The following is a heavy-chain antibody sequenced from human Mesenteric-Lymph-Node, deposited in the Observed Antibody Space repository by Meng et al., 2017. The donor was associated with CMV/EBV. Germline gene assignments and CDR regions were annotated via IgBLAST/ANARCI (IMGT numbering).Heavy chain of an antibody. V-gene: IGHV3-20*04. CDR2: INWNGAST. J-gene: IGHJ4*02. CDR3: ASGMGTVTGSRKPIDY. CDR1: GFTFDDYG. D-gene: IGHD4-11*01. Sequence: GESLKISCAASGFTFDDYGMSWVRQVPGKGLEWVAAINWNGASTPYADSVKGRFTISRDNAKNSLYLQMNRLRAEDTAVYYCASGMGTVTGSRKPIDYWGQGTLVTVSS.